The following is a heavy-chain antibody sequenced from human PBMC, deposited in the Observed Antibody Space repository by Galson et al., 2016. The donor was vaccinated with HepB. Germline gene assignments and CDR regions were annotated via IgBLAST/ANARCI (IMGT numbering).Heavy chain of an antibody. V-gene: IGHV3-53*01. J-gene: IGHJ2*01. CDR2: IYSGGST. D-gene: IGHD3-22*01. CDR1: GVTISNNY. CDR3: ARSRPHYYDSSGVNWYFDL. Sequence: SLRLSCAASGVTISNNYVRWVRQAPGKGLEWVSLIYSGGSTHYADSVKGRFTISRDNSKNTLYLQMNSLRAEDTAVYYCARSRPHYYDSSGVNWYFDLWGRGTLVTVSS.